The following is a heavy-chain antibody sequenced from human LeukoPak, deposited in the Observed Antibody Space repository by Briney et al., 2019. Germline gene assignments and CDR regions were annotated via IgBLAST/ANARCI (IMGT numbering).Heavy chain of an antibody. V-gene: IGHV3-23*01. J-gene: IGHJ4*02. Sequence: GGSLRLSCAASGFTFSSYAMIWVRQAPGKGLECVSAISGSGGSTYYADSVKGRFTISRDNSKNTLYLQMNSLSAEDKAVYYCAKALAYCGGDCYSFGGFFDYWGQGTLVTVSS. CDR3: AKALAYCGGDCYSFGGFFDY. D-gene: IGHD2-21*02. CDR2: ISGSGGST. CDR1: GFTFSSYA.